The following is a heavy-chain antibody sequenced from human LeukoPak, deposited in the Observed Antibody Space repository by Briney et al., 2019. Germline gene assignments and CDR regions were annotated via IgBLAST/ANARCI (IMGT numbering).Heavy chain of an antibody. CDR3: ARSNFWSGRGYF. CDR2: INPNSGGT. CDR1: GYTFTGYY. Sequence: ASVKVSCKASGYTFTGYYMHWVRQAPGQGLEWMGSINPNSGGTNYAQKFQGRVTMTRDTPISTAYMELSRLRSDETAVYYCARSNFWSGRGYFWGQGTLVTVSS. J-gene: IGHJ4*02. D-gene: IGHD3-3*01. V-gene: IGHV1-2*02.